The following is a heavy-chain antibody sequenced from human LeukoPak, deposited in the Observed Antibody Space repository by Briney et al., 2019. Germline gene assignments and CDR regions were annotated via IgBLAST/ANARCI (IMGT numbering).Heavy chain of an antibody. CDR1: GFTFSSYG. Sequence: GGSLRLSCAASGFTFSSYGMHWVRQAPGKGLEWVAVISYDGSNKYYADSVKGRFTISRDNSKNTLYLQMNRLRAEDTAVYYCAKDSYGMDVWGQGTTVTVSS. CDR3: AKDSYGMDV. J-gene: IGHJ6*02. V-gene: IGHV3-30*18. CDR2: ISYDGSNK.